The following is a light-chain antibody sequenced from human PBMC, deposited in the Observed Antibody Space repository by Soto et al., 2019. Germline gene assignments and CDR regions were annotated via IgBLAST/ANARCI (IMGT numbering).Light chain of an antibody. CDR2: GAS. V-gene: IGKV3-20*01. CDR3: QPYGSSIT. CDR1: QRVTSSY. Sequence: EIVLTQSPDTLSLSPGERTTLSCRTSQRVTSSYLAWYQQKPGQAPRLLIYGASSSVTGIPDRFSCSGSGTDFTLTISRLAPEDFAVYYCQPYGSSITVGQGTRLEIK. J-gene: IGKJ5*01.